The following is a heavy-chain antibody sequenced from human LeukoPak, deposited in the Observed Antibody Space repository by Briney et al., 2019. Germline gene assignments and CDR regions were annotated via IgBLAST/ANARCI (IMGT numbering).Heavy chain of an antibody. V-gene: IGHV1-8*01. CDR2: VNPNTGNT. CDR1: GYTFINYD. D-gene: IGHD5-18*01. J-gene: IGHJ5*01. Sequence: ASVKVSCKTSGYTFINYDINWVRQASGQGLEWVGWVNPNTGNTGYAQKFQGRVSLTRVTSMSTAYLELRSLKPEDTAVYYCARSRYGDFDSWGQGTQVIVSS. CDR3: ARSRYGDFDS.